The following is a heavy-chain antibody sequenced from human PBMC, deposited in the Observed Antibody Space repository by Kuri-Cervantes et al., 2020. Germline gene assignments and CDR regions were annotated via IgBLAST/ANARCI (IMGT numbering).Heavy chain of an antibody. D-gene: IGHD3-9*01. V-gene: IGHV1-18*01. J-gene: IGHJ6*03. CDR1: GYTFDTSD. Sequence: SVKVSCKASGYTFDTSDINWVRQAPGQGLEWMGWISAYNGNTNYAQKLQGRVTMTTDTSTSTAYMELRSLRSDDTAVYFCARANSAGYSTYYSYYMDVWGKGTTVTVSS. CDR2: ISAYNGNT. CDR3: ARANSAGYSTYYSYYMDV.